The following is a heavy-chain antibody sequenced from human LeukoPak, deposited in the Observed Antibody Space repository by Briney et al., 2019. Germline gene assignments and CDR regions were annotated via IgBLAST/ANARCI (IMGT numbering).Heavy chain of an antibody. CDR3: ARVSIAAHSIDSYYYMDV. V-gene: IGHV3-21*01. D-gene: IGHD6-6*01. CDR1: GFTFGSYS. CDR2: ISSSSSYI. J-gene: IGHJ6*03. Sequence: KPGGSLRLSCAASGFTFGSYSMNWVRQAPGKGLEWVSSISSSSSYIYYADSVKGRFTISRDNAKNSLYLQMNSLRAEDTAVYYCARVSIAAHSIDSYYYMDVWGKGTTVTVSS.